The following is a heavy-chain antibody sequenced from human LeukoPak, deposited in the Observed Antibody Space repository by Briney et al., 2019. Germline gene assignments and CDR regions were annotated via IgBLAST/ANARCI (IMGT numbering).Heavy chain of an antibody. CDR2: ISGSGGST. CDR3: AKDQRYSSGWADAFDI. CDR1: GFTFSSYA. V-gene: IGHV3-23*01. Sequence: GGSLRLSCAASGFTFSSYAMSWVRQAPGKGLEWVSAISGSGGSTYYADSVKGRFTISRDNSKNTLYLQMNSLRAEDTAVYYCAKDQRYSSGWADAFDIWGQGTMVTVSS. J-gene: IGHJ3*02. D-gene: IGHD6-19*01.